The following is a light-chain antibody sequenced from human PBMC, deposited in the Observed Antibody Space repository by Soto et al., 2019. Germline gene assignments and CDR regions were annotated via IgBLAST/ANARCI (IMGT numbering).Light chain of an antibody. V-gene: IGKV3-20*01. Sequence: EIEMKHSPANLCASQGYRVTLSCRDSQSVSSSYLAWYQQKPGQAPRLLIYGASSRATGIPDRFSGSGSGTDFTLTISRLEPEDFAVYCCQQDGSSIWTFGQGTKVDI. CDR2: GAS. CDR3: QQDGSSIWT. CDR1: QSVSSSY. J-gene: IGKJ1*01.